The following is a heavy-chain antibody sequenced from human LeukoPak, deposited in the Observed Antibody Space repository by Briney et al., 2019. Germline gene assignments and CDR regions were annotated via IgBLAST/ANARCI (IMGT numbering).Heavy chain of an antibody. Sequence: AGGSLRLSCTASGFTFGDYAMSWVRQAPGKGLEWVANIKQDGSEKYYVDSVKGRFTISRDNAKNSLYLQMNSLRAEDTAVYYCARALAAAGFRHDYWGQGTLVTVSS. V-gene: IGHV3-7*01. CDR2: IKQDGSEK. J-gene: IGHJ4*02. CDR1: GFTFGDYA. D-gene: IGHD6-13*01. CDR3: ARALAAAGFRHDY.